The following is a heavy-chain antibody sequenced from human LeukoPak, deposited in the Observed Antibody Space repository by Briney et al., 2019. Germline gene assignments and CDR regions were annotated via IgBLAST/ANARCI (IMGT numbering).Heavy chain of an antibody. J-gene: IGHJ4*02. D-gene: IGHD3-22*01. CDR2: IHHSGST. V-gene: IGHV4-4*02. Sequence: SETQTLLCAVSGGPQTTDNGWTWVRQPPGKGLEWIGEIHHSGSTNYNPSLKSRVTISIDKSKNQFSLKLTFVTAADTAVYYCARGYYNDGKRGQGILVTVSS. CDR3: ARGYYNDGK. CDR1: GGPQTTDNG.